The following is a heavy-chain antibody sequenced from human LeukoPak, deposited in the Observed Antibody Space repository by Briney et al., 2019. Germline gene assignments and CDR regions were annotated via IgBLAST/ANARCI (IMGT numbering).Heavy chain of an antibody. CDR3: ARVPATVKADY. CDR1: GFTVSSNY. J-gene: IGHJ4*02. Sequence: QPGESLRLSCAASGFTVSSNYMSWARQAPGNGLEWVANINQDGSAKYYVVSVKGRFTISRDNAKNSLVLDMNSLRAEDTALYYCARVPATVKADYWGQGTRVTVSS. D-gene: IGHD4-17*01. V-gene: IGHV3-7*04. CDR2: INQDGSAK.